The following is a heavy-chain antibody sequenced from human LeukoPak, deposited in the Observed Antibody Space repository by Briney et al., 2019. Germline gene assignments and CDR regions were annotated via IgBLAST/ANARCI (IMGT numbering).Heavy chain of an antibody. Sequence: PSETLSLTCTVSGGSISSYYWSWIRQPPEKGLEWIGYILYSGTTNSNPSLKSRVTISVDTSKNQISLKLSSVTAADTAVYYCARMGGYSGYATHWGQGTLVTVSS. J-gene: IGHJ4*02. CDR3: ARMGGYSGYATH. CDR1: GGSISSYY. CDR2: ILYSGTT. D-gene: IGHD5-12*01. V-gene: IGHV4-59*08.